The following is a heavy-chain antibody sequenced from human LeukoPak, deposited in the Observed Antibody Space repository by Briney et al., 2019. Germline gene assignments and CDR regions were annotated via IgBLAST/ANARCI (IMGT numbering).Heavy chain of an antibody. CDR3: AKDRMTSGWYFVDY. CDR2: ISWNSGSI. D-gene: IGHD6-19*01. J-gene: IGHJ4*02. CDR1: GFTFDDYA. Sequence: GGSLSLSCAASGFTFDDYAMHWVRQAPGKGLEWVSGISWNSGSIDYADSVKGRFTISRDNAKSSLYLQMNSLRAEDTALYYCAKDRMTSGWYFVDYWGQGTLVTVSS. V-gene: IGHV3-9*01.